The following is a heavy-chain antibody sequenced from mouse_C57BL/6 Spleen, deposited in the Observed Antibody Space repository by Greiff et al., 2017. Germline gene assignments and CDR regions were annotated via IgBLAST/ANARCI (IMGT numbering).Heavy chain of an antibody. CDR3: ARGDYDGVWFAD. D-gene: IGHD2-4*01. CDR2: INPNNGGT. V-gene: IGHV1-26*01. CDR1: GYTFTDYY. J-gene: IGHJ3*01. Sequence: VQLQQSGPELVKPGASVKISCKASGYTFTDYYMNWVKQSHGQSLEWIGDINPNNGGTSYNQKFKGKATLTVDKSSSTAYMELRSLTSEDSAVYYCARGDYDGVWFADWGQGTLVTVSA.